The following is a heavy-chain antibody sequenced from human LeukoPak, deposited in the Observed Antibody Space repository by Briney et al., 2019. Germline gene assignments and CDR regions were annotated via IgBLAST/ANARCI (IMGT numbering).Heavy chain of an antibody. J-gene: IGHJ4*02. CDR3: ARDYSPSWYYFDY. D-gene: IGHD6-13*01. CDR1: GFTFSSYS. V-gene: IGHV3-48*04. CDR2: IRSSSTTI. Sequence: GGSLRLSSAASGFTFSSYSMNWVRQAPGKGLEWVAYIRSSSTTIYYADSVKGRFTISRDNAKNSLHLQMNSLRAEDTAVYYCARDYSPSWYYFDYWGQGTLVTVSS.